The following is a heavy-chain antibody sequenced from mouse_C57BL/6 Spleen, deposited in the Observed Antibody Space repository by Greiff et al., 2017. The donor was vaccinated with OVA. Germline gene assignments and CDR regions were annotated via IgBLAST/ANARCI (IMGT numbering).Heavy chain of an antibody. CDR3: ARASYDYDGSYDAVDY. D-gene: IGHD2-4*01. CDR1: GYTFTDHT. CDR2: IYPRDGST. Sequence: VQLQQSDAELVKPGASVKISCKASGYTFTDHTIHWMKQRPEQGLEWIGYIYPRDGSTKYNENFEGKATLTTDKSSGTTYMQLNSLTSEDSAVDCCARASYDYDGSYDAVDYWGQGASVTVA. J-gene: IGHJ4*01. V-gene: IGHV1-78*01.